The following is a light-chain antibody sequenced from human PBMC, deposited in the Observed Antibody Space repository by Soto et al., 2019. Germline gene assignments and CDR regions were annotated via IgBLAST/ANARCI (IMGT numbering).Light chain of an antibody. CDR2: EVS. CDR3: SSYSGSNREV. Sequence: QSVLTQPPSASGSPGQSVTISCTGTSSDVGGYNYVSWYQQHPGKAPKLMIYEVSKRPSGVPDRFSGSKSGNTASLTVSGLQAEDDADYYCSSYSGSNREVFGTGNRVTVL. J-gene: IGLJ1*01. CDR1: SSDVGGYNY. V-gene: IGLV2-8*01.